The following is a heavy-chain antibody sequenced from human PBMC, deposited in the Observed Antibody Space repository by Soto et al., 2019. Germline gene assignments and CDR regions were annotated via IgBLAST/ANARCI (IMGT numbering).Heavy chain of an antibody. J-gene: IGHJ6*02. CDR3: AGVFCGDCHHGLDV. D-gene: IGHD2-21*02. CDR1: GGSISSGGYY. CDR2: IYYRGST. V-gene: IGHV4-31*03. Sequence: QVQLQESGPGLVKPSQTLSLSCTVSGGSISSGGYYWSWIRQHPGKGLGWIGYIYYRGSTYYNPCRSSGITSLVNATKNQYSLRLIFVSDADTAVDYCAGVFCGDCHHGLDVWRHRSTMTVS.